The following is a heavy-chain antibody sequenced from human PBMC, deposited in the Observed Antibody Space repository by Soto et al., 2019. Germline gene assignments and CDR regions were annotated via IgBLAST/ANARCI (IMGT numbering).Heavy chain of an antibody. CDR2: IYYSGST. Sequence: SETLSLTCTVSGGSISSSSYYWGWIRQPPGKGLEWIGSIYYSGSTYYNPSLKSRVTISVDTSKNQFSLKLSSVTAADTAVYYCARGDLITFGGVIVPPTDYWGQGTLVTVS. CDR3: ARGDLITFGGVIVPPTDY. V-gene: IGHV4-39*01. D-gene: IGHD3-16*02. J-gene: IGHJ4*02. CDR1: GGSISSSSYY.